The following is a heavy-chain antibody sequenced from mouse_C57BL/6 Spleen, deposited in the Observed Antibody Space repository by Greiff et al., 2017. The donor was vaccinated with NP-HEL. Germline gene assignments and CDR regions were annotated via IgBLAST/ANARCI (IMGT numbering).Heavy chain of an antibody. Sequence: EVQLQQSGPELVKPGASVKISCKASGYTFTDYYMNWVKQSHGKSLEWIGDINPNNGGTSYNQKFKGKATLTVDKSSSTAFMEIRSLISEDSAVYFCDRAPVDSSGYWFADWGKGTLVTVSA. D-gene: IGHD3-2*02. CDR2: INPNNGGT. CDR3: DRAPVDSSGYWFAD. V-gene: IGHV1-26*01. CDR1: GYTFTDYY. J-gene: IGHJ3*01.